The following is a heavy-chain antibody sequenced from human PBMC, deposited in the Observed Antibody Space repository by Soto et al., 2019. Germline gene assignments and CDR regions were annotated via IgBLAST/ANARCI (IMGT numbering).Heavy chain of an antibody. Sequence: GGSLRLSCAASGFTFSSYWMHWVRQAPGKGLVWVSRINSDGSSTSYADSVKGRFTISRDNAKNALYLQMNSLRAEDTAVYYCARDPMTGFGELLDYYYYYGMDVWGQGTTVTVSS. CDR1: GFTFSSYW. CDR2: INSDGSST. V-gene: IGHV3-74*01. D-gene: IGHD3-10*01. J-gene: IGHJ6*02. CDR3: ARDPMTGFGELLDYYYYYGMDV.